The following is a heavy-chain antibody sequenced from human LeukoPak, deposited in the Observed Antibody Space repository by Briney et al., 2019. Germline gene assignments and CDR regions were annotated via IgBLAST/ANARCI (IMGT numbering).Heavy chain of an antibody. CDR3: TRLDTALGFAYY. Sequence: GGSLRLSCTASGFTFGDYSMNWVRQAPGKGLEWVGFIRSKAYGGTTDYAASVKGRFTISRDDSKNTAYLQMNSLKTEDTAVYYCTRLDTALGFAYYWGQGTLVTVSS. V-gene: IGHV3-49*04. CDR1: GFTFGDYS. CDR2: IRSKAYGGTT. D-gene: IGHD5-18*01. J-gene: IGHJ4*02.